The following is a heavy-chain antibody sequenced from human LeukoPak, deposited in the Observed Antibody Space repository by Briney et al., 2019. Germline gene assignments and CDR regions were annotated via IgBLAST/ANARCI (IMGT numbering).Heavy chain of an antibody. V-gene: IGHV3-48*03. J-gene: IGHJ3*02. Sequence: GGSLRLSCAASGFPFSDHEMNWVRQALGKGLEWVSYISRSGSDKYYPDSVKGRFTISRDNAKNSLYLQMNSLRAEDTAVYYCARRTSGAFAIWGQGTKVTVSS. CDR1: GFPFSDHE. CDR3: ARRTSGAFAI. CDR2: ISRSGSDK.